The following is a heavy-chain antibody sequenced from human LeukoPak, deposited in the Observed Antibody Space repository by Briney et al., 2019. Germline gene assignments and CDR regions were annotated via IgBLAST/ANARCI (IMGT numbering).Heavy chain of an antibody. J-gene: IGHJ4*02. CDR3: ARGGAVVVPAAIKSSDY. D-gene: IGHD2-2*02. CDR2: ISSSSSYI. CDR1: GFTFSSYS. Sequence: PGGSLRLSCAASGFTFSSYSMNWVRQAPGKGLEWVSSISSSSSYIYYADSVKGRFTISRDNAKNSLYLQVNSLRAEDTAVYYCARGGAVVVPAAIKSSDYWGQGTLVTVSS. V-gene: IGHV3-21*01.